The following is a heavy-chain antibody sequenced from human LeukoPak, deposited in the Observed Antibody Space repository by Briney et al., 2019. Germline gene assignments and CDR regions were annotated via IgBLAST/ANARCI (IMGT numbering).Heavy chain of an antibody. CDR2: IKSKTDGGTT. CDR3: TTEPLLLMVYATIAGFDY. Sequence: GGSLRLSCAASGFTFSNAWMSWVRQAPGKGLEWVGRIKSKTDGGTTDYAAPVKGRFTISRDDSKNTLYLQMNSLKTEDTAVYYCTTEPLLLMVYATIAGFDYWGQGTLVTVSS. J-gene: IGHJ4*02. D-gene: IGHD2-8*01. V-gene: IGHV3-15*01. CDR1: GFTFSNAW.